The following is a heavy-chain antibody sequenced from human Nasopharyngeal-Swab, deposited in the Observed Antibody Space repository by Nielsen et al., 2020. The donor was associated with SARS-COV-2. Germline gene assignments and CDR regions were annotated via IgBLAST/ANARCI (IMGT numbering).Heavy chain of an antibody. V-gene: IGHV1-24*01. CDR2: FDPEDGET. CDR1: GYILSELS. J-gene: IGHJ3*02. Sequence: ASVKVSCKVSGYILSELSMHWVRQAPGKGFEWMGGFDPEDGETIYAQKFQGRVTMTEDTFTDTAYMELSSLRSEDTAVYYCASRLDRYKWNDVNLDAFDIWGQGTMVTVSS. CDR3: ASRLDRYKWNDVNLDAFDI. D-gene: IGHD1-20*01.